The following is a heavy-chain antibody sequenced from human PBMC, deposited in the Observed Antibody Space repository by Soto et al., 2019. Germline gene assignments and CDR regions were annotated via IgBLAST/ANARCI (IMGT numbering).Heavy chain of an antibody. J-gene: IGHJ6*02. CDR3: ARTSAAGKYYYGMDV. CDR1: GYSFTSYW. D-gene: IGHD6-13*01. V-gene: IGHV5-51*01. Sequence: GGSRKISCKGSGYSFTSYWIGWVRQMPGKGLEWMGIIYPGDSDTRYSPSFQGQVTISADKSISTAYLQWSSLKASDTAMYYCARTSAAGKYYYGMDVWGQGTTVTVSS. CDR2: IYPGDSDT.